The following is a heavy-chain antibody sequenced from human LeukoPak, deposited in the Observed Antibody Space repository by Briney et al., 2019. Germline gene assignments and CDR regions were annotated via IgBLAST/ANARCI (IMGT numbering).Heavy chain of an antibody. J-gene: IGHJ6*03. CDR2: INHSGST. D-gene: IGHD2-2*01. V-gene: IGHV4-34*01. CDR1: GGSFSGYY. Sequence: PSGTLSLTCAVYGGSFSGYYWSWIRQPPGKGLEWIGEINHSGSTNYNPSLKSRVTISVDTSKNQFSLKLSSVTAADTAVYYCARGRLETVVVPAARRGRYYMDVWGKGTTVTISS. CDR3: ARGRLETVVVPAARRGRYYMDV.